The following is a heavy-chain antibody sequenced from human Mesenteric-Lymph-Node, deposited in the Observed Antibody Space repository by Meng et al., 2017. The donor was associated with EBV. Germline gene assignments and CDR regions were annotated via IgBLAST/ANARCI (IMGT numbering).Heavy chain of an antibody. J-gene: IGHJ2*01. CDR2: IRQDGSIT. CDR1: EFGFSYYS. D-gene: IGHD3-10*01. V-gene: IGHV3-74*01. Sequence: GGFLEPSCEAFEFGFSYYSLVVVRHAAGKGLVLVSNIRQDGSITSYLDSVNSRFTISRANAKNNLFLQMNSLGVDDTAMYYCTRNGDGLALWGRGTLVTVSS. CDR3: TRNGDGLAL.